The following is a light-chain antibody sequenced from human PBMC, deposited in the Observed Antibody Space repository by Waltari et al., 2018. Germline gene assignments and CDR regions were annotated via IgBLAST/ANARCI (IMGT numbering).Light chain of an antibody. CDR3: CSYAGRSKV. V-gene: IGLV2-23*02. CDR2: EVS. CDR1: SSDVGSFNL. J-gene: IGLJ2*01. Sequence: QSALTQPASVSGSPGQSITIPCTGTSSDVGSFNLFSWYQQHPGKAPKLMIYEVSKRPSGVSNRFSGSKSGNTASLTISGLQAEDEADYYCCSYAGRSKVFGGGTKLTVL.